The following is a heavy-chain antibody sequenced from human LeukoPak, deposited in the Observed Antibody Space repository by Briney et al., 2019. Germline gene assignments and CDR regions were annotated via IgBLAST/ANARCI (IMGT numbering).Heavy chain of an antibody. V-gene: IGHV3-48*03. CDR3: ARAPGYYYDSSGYGPFDY. J-gene: IGHJ4*02. Sequence: GGSLRLSCAASGFTFSRYEMNWVRQAPGKGLEWVSYITSSGTTIYYADSVKGRFTISRDNAKNSLYLQMNSLRAEDTAVYYCARAPGYYYDSSGYGPFDYWGQGTLVAVSS. CDR1: GFTFSRYE. D-gene: IGHD3-22*01. CDR2: ITSSGTTI.